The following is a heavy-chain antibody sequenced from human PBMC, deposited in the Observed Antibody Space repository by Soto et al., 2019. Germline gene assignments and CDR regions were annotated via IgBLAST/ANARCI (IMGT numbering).Heavy chain of an antibody. CDR3: SRHRHPRGTVGATSPLDP. CDR2: HYSGGST. CDR1: GFSVSSNY. Sequence: PGGSLRLSCAISGFSVSSNYLSWVRQAPGKGLEWVSVHYSGGSTYYADSVQGRFTISRDKSNNTLYLQMRRVRAEETAVSFWSRHRHPRGTVGATSPLDPWGQGTQVTVSS. D-gene: IGHD1-26*01. J-gene: IGHJ5*02. V-gene: IGHV3-53*01.